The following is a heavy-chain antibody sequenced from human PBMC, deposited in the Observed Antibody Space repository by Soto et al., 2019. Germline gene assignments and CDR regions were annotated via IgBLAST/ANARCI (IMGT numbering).Heavy chain of an antibody. CDR2: ISAYNGNT. D-gene: IGHD6-13*01. J-gene: IGHJ4*02. CDR1: GYTFTRYG. CDR3: ARDDNWGSSWSY. Sequence: ASVKVSCKASGYTFTRYGIIWVRQAPGQGLEWMGWISAYNGNTNYAQKLQGRVTMTTDTSTSTAYMELRSLRSDDTAVYYCARDDNWGSSWSYWGQGTLVTVSS. V-gene: IGHV1-18*01.